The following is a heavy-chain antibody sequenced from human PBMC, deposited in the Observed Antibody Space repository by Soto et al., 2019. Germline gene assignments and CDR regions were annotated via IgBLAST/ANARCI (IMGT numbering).Heavy chain of an antibody. J-gene: IGHJ4*01. CDR2: IYSTGGT. D-gene: IGHD2-8*01. CDR1: GGSLSSYY. Sequence: SETLSLTCTVSGGSLSSYYRGWIRPPPGEGLEWIGVIYSTGGTNYHPSPQSRVTMSVDTSKNQFSLKLGAVPAAGAAVDFCGRGGYSNENGGQNAYDYWGKGTLVTVSS. CDR3: GRGGYSNENGGQNAYDY. V-gene: IGHV4-4*07.